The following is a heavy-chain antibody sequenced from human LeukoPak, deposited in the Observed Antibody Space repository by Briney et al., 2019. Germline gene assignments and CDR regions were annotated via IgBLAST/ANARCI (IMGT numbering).Heavy chain of an antibody. CDR3: ARERCSGGSCYWFAP. CDR1: GFTVSSNY. V-gene: IGHV3-66*01. CDR2: IYSGGST. J-gene: IGHJ5*02. D-gene: IGHD2-15*01. Sequence: PGGSLRLSCAASGFTVSSNYMSWVRQAPGKGLEWVSVIYSGGSTYYADSVKGRFTISRDNSKNTVYLQMNSLRAEDTAVYYCARERCSGGSCYWFAPGGQEPLVTVSS.